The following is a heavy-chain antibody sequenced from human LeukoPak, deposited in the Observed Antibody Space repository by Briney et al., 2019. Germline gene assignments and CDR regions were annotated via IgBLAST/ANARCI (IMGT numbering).Heavy chain of an antibody. D-gene: IGHD3-3*01. Sequence: GGSLRLSCAASGFTFSSYSMNWVRQAPGKGLEWVSSISSSSSYIYYADSVKGRFTISRDNAKNSLYLQMNSLRAEDTAVYYCARDSGGWGFWSGYAARFYYIDVWGKGTGVSVFS. J-gene: IGHJ6*03. V-gene: IGHV3-21*04. CDR2: ISSSSSYI. CDR3: ARDSGGWGFWSGYAARFYYIDV. CDR1: GFTFSSYS.